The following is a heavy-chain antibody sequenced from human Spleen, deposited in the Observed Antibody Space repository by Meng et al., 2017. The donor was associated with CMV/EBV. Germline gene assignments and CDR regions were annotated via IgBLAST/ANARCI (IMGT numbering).Heavy chain of an antibody. V-gene: IGHV1-2*02. CDR1: GDTFTDYY. J-gene: IGHJ5*02. CDR3: TRDAHLTTVTPNWFDP. Sequence: QVERVQCGGELRKPGASVKVSCKASGDTFTDYYMHWVRQAPGQGLEWMGCINPNSGDTNYAQKFQGRVTMTRDTSISTAYMELSRLRSDDTAVYYCTRDAHLTTVTPNWFDPWGQGTLVTVSS. CDR2: INPNSGDT. D-gene: IGHD4-17*01.